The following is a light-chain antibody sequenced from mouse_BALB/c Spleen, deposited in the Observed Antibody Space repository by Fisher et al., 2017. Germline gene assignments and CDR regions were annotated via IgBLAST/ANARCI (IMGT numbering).Light chain of an antibody. V-gene: IGKV4-57*01. CDR3: QQRSSYPPIT. CDR1: SSVSY. Sequence: IVLTQSTAIMSASLGEEITLTCSASSSVSYMHWYQQKSGTSPKLLIYSTSNLASGVPSRFSGSGSGTSYSLTISRMEAEDAATYYCQQRSSYPPITFGAGTKLELK. CDR2: STS. J-gene: IGKJ5*01.